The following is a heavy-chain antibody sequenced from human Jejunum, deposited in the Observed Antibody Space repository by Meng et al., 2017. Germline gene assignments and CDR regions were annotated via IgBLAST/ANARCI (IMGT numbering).Heavy chain of an antibody. CDR1: GASISSTNW. V-gene: IGHV4-4*02. Sequence: QVHLQGSGPGLVKPSGSLSPTCEVSGASISSTNWWDWHRQPPGKGLEWIGEIYHSGRTNFNPSLESRVTISVDESKNQFSLTLNSVTAADTAVYYCARGVGDIRVGFDYWGQGILVTVSS. CDR2: IYHSGRT. D-gene: IGHD5-12*01. CDR3: ARGVGDIRVGFDY. J-gene: IGHJ4*02.